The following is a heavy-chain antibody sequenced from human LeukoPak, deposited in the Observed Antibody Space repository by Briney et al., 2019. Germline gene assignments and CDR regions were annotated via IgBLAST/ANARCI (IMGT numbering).Heavy chain of an antibody. Sequence: PGGSLRLSCEASGFTFSSYWMSWVRQAPGKGLEWVANIKQDGSEKYYVDSVKGRFTISRDNAKNSLFLQMNSLRDEDTAVFYCARIATAGFDYWGQGTLVTVSS. J-gene: IGHJ4*02. D-gene: IGHD6-13*01. V-gene: IGHV3-7*01. CDR1: GFTFSSYW. CDR3: ARIATAGFDY. CDR2: IKQDGSEK.